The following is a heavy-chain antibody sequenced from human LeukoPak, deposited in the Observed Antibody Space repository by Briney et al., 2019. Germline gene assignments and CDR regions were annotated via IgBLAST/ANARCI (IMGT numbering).Heavy chain of an antibody. CDR1: GGSISSYY. Sequence: SETLSPTCTVSGGSISSYYWSWIRQPPGKGLEWIGYIYYSGSTNYNPSLKSRVTISVDTSKNQLSLKLSSVTAADTAVYYCARDRGDCSGGSCYSDYYYYGMDVWGQGTTVTVSS. V-gene: IGHV4-59*12. D-gene: IGHD2-15*01. CDR3: ARDRGDCSGGSCYSDYYYYGMDV. CDR2: IYYSGST. J-gene: IGHJ6*02.